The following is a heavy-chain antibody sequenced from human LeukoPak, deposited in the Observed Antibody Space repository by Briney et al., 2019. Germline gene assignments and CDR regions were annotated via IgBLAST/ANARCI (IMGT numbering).Heavy chain of an antibody. Sequence: ASVKVSCKASGYTFTGYYMHWVRQAPGQGLEWMGWINPNSGDTNYAQRFQGRVTMTRDTSINTAYMELSRLRSDDTAVYYCARDHPLGMEPFDYWGQGTLVTVSS. CDR1: GYTFTGYY. CDR2: INPNSGDT. J-gene: IGHJ4*02. D-gene: IGHD7-27*01. V-gene: IGHV1-2*02. CDR3: ARDHPLGMEPFDY.